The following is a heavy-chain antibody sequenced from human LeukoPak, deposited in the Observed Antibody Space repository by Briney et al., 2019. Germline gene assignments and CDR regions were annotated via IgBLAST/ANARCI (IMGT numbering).Heavy chain of an antibody. Sequence: GGSLRLSCAASGFTFSDYYMSWIRQAPGKGLEWVSCISSSGTTMYYADSAEGRFTISRDNAKNSLYLQINSLTVEDTAVYYCARDSGYSYGFPFDYWGQGTLVTVSS. D-gene: IGHD5-18*01. J-gene: IGHJ4*02. CDR2: ISSSGTTM. CDR3: ARDSGYSYGFPFDY. CDR1: GFTFSDYY. V-gene: IGHV3-11*04.